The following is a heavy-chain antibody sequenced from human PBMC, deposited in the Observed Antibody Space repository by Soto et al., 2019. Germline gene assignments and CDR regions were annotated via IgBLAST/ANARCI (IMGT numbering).Heavy chain of an antibody. D-gene: IGHD2-2*01. CDR2: VGWTGDSI. V-gene: IGHV3-9*01. CDR1: GFNFADYA. CDR3: VKDRCTSCFYFDY. Sequence: QAGGSLRLSCAASGFNFADYAMHWVRQRPGKGLEWVSGVGWTGDSIGYADSVKGRFTISRDKVKNSVDLQMNSLRAEDTAVYYCVKDRCTSCFYFDYWGQGALVTVSS. J-gene: IGHJ4*02.